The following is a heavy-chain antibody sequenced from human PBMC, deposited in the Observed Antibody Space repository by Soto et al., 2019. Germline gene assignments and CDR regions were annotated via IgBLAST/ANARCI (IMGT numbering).Heavy chain of an antibody. J-gene: IGHJ6*02. Sequence: QTLSLIWAISGVSVSINSAAWNWIRQSPSRGLEWLGRTYYRSKWYNDYAVSVKSRITINPDTSKNQFSLQLNSVTPEDTAVYYCARDPTYSSSWYPGYYYYYGMDVWGQGTTVTVSS. CDR1: GVSVSINSAA. CDR3: ARDPTYSSSWYPGYYYYYGMDV. CDR2: TYYRSKWYN. V-gene: IGHV6-1*01. D-gene: IGHD6-13*01.